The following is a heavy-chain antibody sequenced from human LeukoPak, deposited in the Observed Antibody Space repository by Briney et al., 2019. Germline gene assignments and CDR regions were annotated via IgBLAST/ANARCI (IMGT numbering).Heavy chain of an antibody. Sequence: GASVKVSCKASGGTFSSYAISWVRQAPGQGLEWMGGIIPIFGTANYAQKFQGRVTITTVESTSTAYMELSSLRSEDTAVYYCARARPYCGGDCYFQHWGQGTLVTVSS. CDR1: GGTFSSYA. CDR3: ARARPYCGGDCYFQH. D-gene: IGHD2-21*01. V-gene: IGHV1-69*05. J-gene: IGHJ1*01. CDR2: IIPIFGTA.